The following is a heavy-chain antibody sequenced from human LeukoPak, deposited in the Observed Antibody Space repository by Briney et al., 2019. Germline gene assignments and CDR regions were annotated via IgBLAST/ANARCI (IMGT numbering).Heavy chain of an antibody. CDR1: GFTFGTYW. CDR3: AKGSYYDFWSGYQGYGMDV. D-gene: IGHD3-3*01. J-gene: IGHJ6*02. Sequence: GGSLRLSCAASGFTFGTYWMSWVRQAPGKGLEWVASIKQDGSEKYYVDSVKGRFTISRDNAKNSLHLQMNSLRAEDTAVYYCAKGSYYDFWSGYQGYGMDVWGQGTTVTVSS. V-gene: IGHV3-7*05. CDR2: IKQDGSEK.